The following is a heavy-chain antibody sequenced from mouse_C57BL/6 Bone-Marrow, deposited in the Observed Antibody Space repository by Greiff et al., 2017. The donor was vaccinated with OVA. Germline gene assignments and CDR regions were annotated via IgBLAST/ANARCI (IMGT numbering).Heavy chain of an antibody. CDR1: GYSITSGYY. CDR2: ISYDGSN. J-gene: IGHJ2*01. CDR3: ARGGGSSYYFDY. D-gene: IGHD1-1*02. Sequence: EVQLVESGPGLVKPSQSLSLTCSVTGYSITSGYYWNWIRQFPGNKLEWMGYISYDGSNNYNPSLKNRISITRDTSKNQFFLKLNSVTTEDTATYDCARGGGSSYYFDYWGQGTTLTVSS. V-gene: IGHV3-6*01.